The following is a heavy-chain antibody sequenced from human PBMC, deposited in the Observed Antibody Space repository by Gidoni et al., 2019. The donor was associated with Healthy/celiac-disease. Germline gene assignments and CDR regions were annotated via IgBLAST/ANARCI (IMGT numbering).Heavy chain of an antibody. CDR1: GYSISSGYY. V-gene: IGHV4-38-2*01. D-gene: IGHD6-13*01. CDR2: IYHSGST. CDR3: ARTPYSSSWYGDV. Sequence: QVQLQASGPGLVKPSETLSLTCAVSGYSISSGYYWGWIRQPPGKGLEWIGSIYHSGSTYYNPSLKSRVTISVDTSKNQFSLKLSSVTAADTAVYYCARTPYSSSWYGDVWGQGTTVTVSS. J-gene: IGHJ6*02.